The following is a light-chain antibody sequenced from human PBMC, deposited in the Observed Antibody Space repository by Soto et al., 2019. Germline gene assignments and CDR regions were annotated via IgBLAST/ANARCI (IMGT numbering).Light chain of an antibody. CDR1: QGISRW. J-gene: IGKJ5*01. Sequence: DIQMTQSPSSVSASVGDRVTITCRASQGISRWLAWYQKKPGRAPKLLIYAASSLQSGVPVRFSGSGSGTDFTLSISSLEPEDVATYFCQQLDSFPLTFGQGTRLESK. CDR2: AAS. CDR3: QQLDSFPLT. V-gene: IGKV1-12*01.